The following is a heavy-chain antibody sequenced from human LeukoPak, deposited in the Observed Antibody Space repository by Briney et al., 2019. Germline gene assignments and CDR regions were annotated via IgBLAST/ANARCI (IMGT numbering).Heavy chain of an antibody. V-gene: IGHV4-4*07. J-gene: IGHJ3*02. CDR1: GGSISSYY. Sequence: SETLSLTCTVSGGSISSYYWSWIRQPAGKGLEWIGRIYTSGSTNYNPSLKSRVTMSVDTSKNQFSLKLSSVTAADTAVYYCARNSDYVSGSTGDDAFDIWGQGTMVTVSS. CDR2: IYTSGST. D-gene: IGHD1-26*01. CDR3: ARNSDYVSGSTGDDAFDI.